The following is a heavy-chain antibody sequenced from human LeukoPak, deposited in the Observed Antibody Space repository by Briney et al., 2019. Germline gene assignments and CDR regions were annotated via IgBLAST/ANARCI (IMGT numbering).Heavy chain of an antibody. CDR1: GGSITSSIDY. J-gene: IGHJ6*02. CDR2: VYYSTST. CDR3: ARHQCSGTRCYNFYFYGMDV. D-gene: IGHD2-2*02. Sequence: SETLSLTCTVSGGSITSSIDYWGWVRQPPGKGLEWIATVYYSTSTQYNPSLKSRVTMSVDTSKNQFSLKLSSMTAADTAVYYCARHQCSGTRCYNFYFYGMDVWGQGTTVTVPS. V-gene: IGHV4-39*01.